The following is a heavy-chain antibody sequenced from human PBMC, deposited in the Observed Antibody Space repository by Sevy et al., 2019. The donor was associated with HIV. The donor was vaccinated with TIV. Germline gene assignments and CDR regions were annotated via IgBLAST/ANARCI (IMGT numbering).Heavy chain of an antibody. D-gene: IGHD5-18*01. Sequence: GGSLRLSCAASGFTFSSYSMNWVRQAPGKGLEWVSSISSSSSYIYYEHPVKGRFTISRDNAKNSLYLQMNSLRAEDTAVYYCARENSYGGDAFDIWGQGTMVTVSS. J-gene: IGHJ3*02. V-gene: IGHV3-21*01. CDR3: ARENSYGGDAFDI. CDR1: GFTFSSYS. CDR2: ISSSSSYI.